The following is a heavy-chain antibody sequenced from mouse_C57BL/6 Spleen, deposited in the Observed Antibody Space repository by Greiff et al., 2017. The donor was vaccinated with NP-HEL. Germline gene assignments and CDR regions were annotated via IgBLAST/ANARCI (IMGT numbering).Heavy chain of an antibody. Sequence: EVQLRQSGAELVRPGASVKLSCTASGFNIKDDYMHWVKQRPEQGLEWIGWIDPENGDTEYASKFQGKATITADTSSNTAYLQLSSLTSEDTAVYYCTTNGYSPGFAYWGQGTLVTVSA. D-gene: IGHD2-3*01. CDR3: TTNGYSPGFAY. CDR1: GFNIKDDY. J-gene: IGHJ3*01. V-gene: IGHV14-4*01. CDR2: IDPENGDT.